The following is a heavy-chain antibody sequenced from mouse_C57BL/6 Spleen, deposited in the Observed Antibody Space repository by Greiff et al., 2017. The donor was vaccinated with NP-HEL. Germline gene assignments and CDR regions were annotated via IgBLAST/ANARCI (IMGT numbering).Heavy chain of an antibody. J-gene: IGHJ4*01. CDR1: GFNFTDYY. Sequence: DVQLQESGAELVKPGASVKLSCTASGFNFTDYYMHWVKQRPEQSLEWIGRIDPEDGDTKYDPKFQGKATITADTSSNTAYLQLSSLTSEDTAVYYCARRPIYSNYAMDYWGQGTSVTVSS. V-gene: IGHV14-2*01. CDR3: ARRPIYSNYAMDY. CDR2: IDPEDGDT. D-gene: IGHD2-5*01.